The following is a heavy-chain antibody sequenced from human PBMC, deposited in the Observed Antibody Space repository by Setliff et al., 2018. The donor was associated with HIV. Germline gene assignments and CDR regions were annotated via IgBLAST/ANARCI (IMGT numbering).Heavy chain of an antibody. J-gene: IGHJ4*02. CDR2: INHSGST. CDR3: ARARRDGYTSPFDY. Sequence: PSETLSLTCAVYGGSFNGYSWTWIRQPPGKGLEWIGGINHSGSTYYNPSLKSRVTISVDTSKNQFSLKLTSVTAADTAVYYCARARRDGYTSPFDYWGQGTLVTVSS. V-gene: IGHV4-34*01. CDR1: GGSFNGYS. D-gene: IGHD5-12*01.